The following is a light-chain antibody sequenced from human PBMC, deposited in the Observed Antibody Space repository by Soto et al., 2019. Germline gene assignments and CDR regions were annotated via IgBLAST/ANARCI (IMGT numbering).Light chain of an antibody. V-gene: IGLV2-14*01. CDR1: SSDVGGYNY. CDR3: SSYTSSGTLV. Sequence: QSVLTQPASVSGSPRQSITISCTGTSSDVGGYNYVSWYQQHPGKAPKLMIYDVSNRPSGVSNRFSGSKSGNTASLTISGLQAEDEADYYCSSYTSSGTLVFGTGTKVTGL. J-gene: IGLJ1*01. CDR2: DVS.